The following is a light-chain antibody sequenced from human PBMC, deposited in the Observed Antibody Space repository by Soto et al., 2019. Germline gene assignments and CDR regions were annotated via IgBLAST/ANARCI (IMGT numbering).Light chain of an antibody. CDR1: QSISSW. CDR3: QQYNSYSGT. CDR2: DAS. Sequence: DIQMTQSPSTLSASVGDRVTITCRASQSISSWLAWYQQKPGKAPKLLIYDASSLESGVPSRFSGSGSGTEVTLTSSSRQPDDFATYYCQQYNSYSGTFGQGTKVEIK. V-gene: IGKV1-5*01. J-gene: IGKJ1*01.